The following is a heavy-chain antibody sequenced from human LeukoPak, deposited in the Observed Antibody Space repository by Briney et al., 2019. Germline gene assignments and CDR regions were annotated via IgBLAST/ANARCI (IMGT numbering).Heavy chain of an antibody. D-gene: IGHD6-13*01. V-gene: IGHV1-18*01. CDR1: GYTFTSYG. J-gene: IGHJ4*02. Sequence: ASVTVSCKASGYTFTSYGISWVRQAPGQGLEWMGWISAYNGNTNYAQKLQGRVTMTTDTSTSTAYMELRSLRSDDTAVYYCARAPRYSSSWYGGDYWGQGTLVTVSS. CDR2: ISAYNGNT. CDR3: ARAPRYSSSWYGGDY.